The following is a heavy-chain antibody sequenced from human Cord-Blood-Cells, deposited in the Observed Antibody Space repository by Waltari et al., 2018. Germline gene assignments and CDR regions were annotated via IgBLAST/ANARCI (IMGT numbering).Heavy chain of an antibody. CDR2: INHSGST. V-gene: IGHV4-34*01. CDR3: ARMVSVRGVIFDY. Sequence: QVQLQQWGAGLLKTSETLSITCAVYGGSFSGYYWSWIRQPPGKGLEWIGEINHSGSTNYNPSLKSRVTISVDTSKNQFSLKLSSVTAADTAVYYCARMVSVRGVIFDYWGQGTLVTVSS. CDR1: GGSFSGYY. D-gene: IGHD3-10*01. J-gene: IGHJ4*02.